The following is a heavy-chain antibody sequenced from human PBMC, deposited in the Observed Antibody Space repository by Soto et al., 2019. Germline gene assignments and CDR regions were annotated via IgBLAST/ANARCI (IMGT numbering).Heavy chain of an antibody. CDR1: GGSISSGDYY. V-gene: IGHV4-30-4*01. D-gene: IGHD3-22*01. Sequence: SETLSLTCTVSGGSISSGDYYWSWIRQPPGKGLEWIGYIYYSGSTYYNPSLKSRVTISVDTSKNQFSLKLSSVTAADTAVYYCARARYDSSGYTDFFDYWGQGTLVTVSS. CDR3: ARARYDSSGYTDFFDY. CDR2: IYYSGST. J-gene: IGHJ4*02.